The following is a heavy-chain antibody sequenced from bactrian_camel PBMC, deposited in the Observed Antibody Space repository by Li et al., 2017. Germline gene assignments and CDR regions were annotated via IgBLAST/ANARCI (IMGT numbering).Heavy chain of an antibody. Sequence: DVQLVESGGGAVQAGGSLRLSCGASESGYTISTYCMGWFRAAEGKEREPVATIYIGSSTTDYHDSVKGRFTISQDNAKNTVYLQMNGLKPEDTAKYYCKGDPCHDCSDGCGQGWGQGTQVTV. CDR2: IYIGSSTT. D-gene: IGHD1*01. V-gene: IGHV3S40*01. J-gene: IGHJ4*01. CDR3: KGDPCHDCSDGCGQG. CDR1: ESGYTISTYC.